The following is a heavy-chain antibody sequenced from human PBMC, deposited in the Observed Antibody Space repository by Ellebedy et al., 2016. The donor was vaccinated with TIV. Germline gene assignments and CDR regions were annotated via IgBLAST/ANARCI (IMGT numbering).Heavy chain of an antibody. V-gene: IGHV1-18*04. CDR3: ARGGQNYFDY. CDR1: GYTFTTYG. CDR2: INAYNGKT. J-gene: IGHJ4*02. Sequence: ASVKVSCXATGYTFTTYGITWVRQAPGQGLEWMGWINAYNGKTNYAQNLQGRVTMTTDTSTTTAYMELGSLRSDDTAVYYCARGGQNYFDYWGQGTLVTVSS.